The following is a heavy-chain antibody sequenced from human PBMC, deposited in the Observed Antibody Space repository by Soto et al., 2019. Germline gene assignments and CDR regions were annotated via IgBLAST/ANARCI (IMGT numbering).Heavy chain of an antibody. CDR1: GGSISSYY. D-gene: IGHD3-3*01. V-gene: IGHV4-59*01. CDR3: ASGPTIVGTTDY. J-gene: IGHJ4*02. CDR2: IYYSGST. Sequence: ETLSLTCTVSGGSISSYYWSWIRQPPGKGLEWIGYIYYSGSTNYNPSLKSRVTISVDTSKNQFSLKLSSVTAADTAVYYCASGPTIVGTTDYWGQGTLVTVSS.